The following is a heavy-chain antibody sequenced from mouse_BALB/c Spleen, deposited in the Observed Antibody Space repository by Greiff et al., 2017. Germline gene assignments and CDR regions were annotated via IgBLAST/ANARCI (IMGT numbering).Heavy chain of an antibody. CDR3: ARSGIYYAMDY. CDR1: GYTFTSYW. CDR2: INPSNGRT. Sequence: QVQLQQPGAELVKPGASVKLSCKASGYTFTSYWMHWVKQRPGQGLEWIGEINPSNGRTNYNEKFKGKATLTADKSSSTAYMQLSSLTSENSAVYFCARSGIYYAMDYWGQGTSVTVSS. J-gene: IGHJ4*01. V-gene: IGHV1S81*02. D-gene: IGHD3-1*01.